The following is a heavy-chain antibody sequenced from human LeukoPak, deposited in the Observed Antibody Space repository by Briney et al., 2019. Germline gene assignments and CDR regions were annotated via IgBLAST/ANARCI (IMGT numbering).Heavy chain of an antibody. V-gene: IGHV3-33*01. J-gene: IGHJ6*02. D-gene: IGHD3-16*01. Sequence: PGGSLRLSCAASGFIFSYYGMHWVRQAPGKGLEWVAVIWYDGSNKFYADSVKGRFTISRDNSKNTLYLQMNSLRADDTAIYYCARNQQLGGHSYYYYGMDVWGQGTTVTVSS. CDR1: GFIFSYYG. CDR2: IWYDGSNK. CDR3: ARNQQLGGHSYYYYGMDV.